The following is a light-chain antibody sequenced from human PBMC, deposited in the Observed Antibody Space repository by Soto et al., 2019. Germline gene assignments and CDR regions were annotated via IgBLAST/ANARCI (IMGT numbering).Light chain of an antibody. V-gene: IGLV2-23*02. J-gene: IGLJ1*01. CDR3: CSYAGSSYV. CDR2: EVT. Sequence: QSALTQPASVSGSPGQSITISCTGSSSDVGTYNLVSWYQQHPGEAPKLMIYEVTKRPSGVSNRFSGSKSGNTASLTTSGLQAEDEADYYCCSYAGSSYVFGTGTKVTVL. CDR1: SSDVGTYNL.